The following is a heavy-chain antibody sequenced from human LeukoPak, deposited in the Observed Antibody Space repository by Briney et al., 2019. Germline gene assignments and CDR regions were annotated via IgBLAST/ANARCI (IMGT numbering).Heavy chain of an antibody. CDR2: IYYSGST. J-gene: IGHJ5*02. V-gene: IGHV4-31*03. Sequence: KSSETLSLTCTVSGGSISSGGYYWSWIRQHPGKGLEWIGYIYYSGSTYYNLSLKSRVTISVDTSKNQFSLKLSSVTAADTAVYYCARGLGFGDQGWFDPWGQGTLVTVSS. CDR3: ARGLGFGDQGWFDP. D-gene: IGHD3-10*01. CDR1: GGSISSGGYY.